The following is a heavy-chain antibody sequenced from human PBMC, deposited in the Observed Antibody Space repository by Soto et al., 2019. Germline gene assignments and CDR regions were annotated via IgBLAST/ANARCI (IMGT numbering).Heavy chain of an antibody. Sequence: QVQLVESGGGVVQPGRSLRLSCAASGFTFSSYARHWVRQAPGKGLEWVAVISYDGSNKYYADSVKGRFTISRDNSKNTLYLQMNSLRAEDTAVYYCAGGYSYGYSAFDIWGQGTMVTVSS. CDR3: AGGYSYGYSAFDI. CDR2: ISYDGSNK. V-gene: IGHV3-30-3*01. D-gene: IGHD5-18*01. CDR1: GFTFSSYA. J-gene: IGHJ3*02.